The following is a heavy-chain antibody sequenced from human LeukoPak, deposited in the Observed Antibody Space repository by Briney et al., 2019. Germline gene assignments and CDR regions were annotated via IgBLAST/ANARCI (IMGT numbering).Heavy chain of an antibody. V-gene: IGHV4-34*01. CDR1: GGSFSGYY. D-gene: IGHD3-3*01. Sequence: SETLSLTCAIYGGSFSGYYWSWIRQPPGKGLEWIGEINHSGSTNYNPSLKSRVTISVDTSKNQFSLKLSSVTAADTAVYYCARKTNYDFWSGYYTGMVPYNWFDPWGQGTLVTVSS. J-gene: IGHJ5*02. CDR3: ARKTNYDFWSGYYTGMVPYNWFDP. CDR2: INHSGST.